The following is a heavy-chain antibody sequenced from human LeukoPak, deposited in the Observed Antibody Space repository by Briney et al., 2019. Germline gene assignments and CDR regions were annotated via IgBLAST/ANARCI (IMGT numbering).Heavy chain of an antibody. CDR1: GYSISSGYY. CDR2: IYHSGST. CDR3: AGYSSGYYRVDY. V-gene: IGHV4-38-2*02. J-gene: IGHJ4*02. D-gene: IGHD3-22*01. Sequence: SETLSLTCTVYGYSISSGYYWGWIRQPPGKGLEWIGSIYHSGSTYYNPSLKSRVTISVATSKNQFSLKLSSVTAADTAVYYCAGYSSGYYRVDYWGQGTLVTVSS.